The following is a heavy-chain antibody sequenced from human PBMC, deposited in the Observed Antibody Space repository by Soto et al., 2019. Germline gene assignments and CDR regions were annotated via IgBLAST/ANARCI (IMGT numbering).Heavy chain of an antibody. CDR2: ISAYNGNT. Sequence: QVQLVQSGAEVKKPGASVKVSCKASGYTFTSYGISWVRQVPGQGLEWMGWISAYNGNTNYAQKLQGRVTMTTDTATSTAYMVLRSLRSDDTAVYYCARDRGSGSYYFIPYGMDVWGQGTTFTVSS. CDR3: ARDRGSGSYYFIPYGMDV. V-gene: IGHV1-18*01. J-gene: IGHJ6*02. D-gene: IGHD3-10*01. CDR1: GYTFTSYG.